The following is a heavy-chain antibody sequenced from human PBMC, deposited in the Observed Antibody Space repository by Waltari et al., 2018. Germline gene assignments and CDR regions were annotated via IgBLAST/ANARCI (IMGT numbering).Heavy chain of an antibody. CDR2: ISSSSSTI. Sequence: EVQLVESGGGLVQPGRSLRLSCAASGFTVDAYAMNWVRQAPGKVLEWVSYISSSSSTIYYADSLKGRFTISRDNAKNSTYLQMNSRGAEDTAVYYCARDRGSTSYYYYYMDVWGKGTTVTISS. CDR3: ARDRGSTSYYYYYMDV. CDR1: GFTVDAYA. V-gene: IGHV3-48*04. J-gene: IGHJ6*03. D-gene: IGHD2-2*01.